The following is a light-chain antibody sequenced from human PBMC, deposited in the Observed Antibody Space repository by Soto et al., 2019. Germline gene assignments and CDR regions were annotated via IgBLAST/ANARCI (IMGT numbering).Light chain of an antibody. CDR1: TGAVTYGHY. CDR3: LLSYRGDYV. Sequence: QTVVTQEPSLTVSPGGTVTLTCGSTTGAVTYGHYPYWFQQKPGQAPRTLIYDTANKFSWTPVRFSGSLLGDKAALTLSGAQPEDEAEYYCLLSYRGDYVFGPGTKVTVL. CDR2: DTA. J-gene: IGLJ1*01. V-gene: IGLV7-46*01.